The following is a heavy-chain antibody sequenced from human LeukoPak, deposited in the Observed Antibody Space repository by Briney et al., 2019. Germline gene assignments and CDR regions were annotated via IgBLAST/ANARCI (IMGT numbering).Heavy chain of an antibody. D-gene: IGHD5-18*01. CDR3: ARVGGGYSYGPNDY. CDR1: GGSFSGYF. CDR2: ISSSSSYI. J-gene: IGHJ4*02. V-gene: IGHV3-21*01. Sequence: ETLSLTCAVSGGSFSGYFWNWVRQAPGKGLEWVSSISSSSSYIYYADSVKGRFTISRDNAKNSLYLQMNSLRAEDTAVYYCARVGGGYSYGPNDYWGQGTLVTVSS.